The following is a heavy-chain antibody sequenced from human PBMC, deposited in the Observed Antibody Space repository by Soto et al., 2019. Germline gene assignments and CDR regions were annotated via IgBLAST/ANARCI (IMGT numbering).Heavy chain of an antibody. Sequence: QVQLQESGPGLVKPSGTLSLTCAVSGGSISSSNWWSWVRQPPGKGLEWIGEIHESGSTNYNPSLRSRVTMSVDKSNNHFSVRLSSVTAADTAVYYCGRVRCSIINCYDMTIEQWGQGTLVTVSS. CDR2: IHESGST. CDR3: GRVRCSIINCYDMTIEQ. J-gene: IGHJ4*02. D-gene: IGHD2-2*01. V-gene: IGHV4-4*02. CDR1: GGSISSSNW.